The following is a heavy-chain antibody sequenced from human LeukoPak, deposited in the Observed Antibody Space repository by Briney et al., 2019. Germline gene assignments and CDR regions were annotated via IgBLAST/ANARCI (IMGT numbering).Heavy chain of an antibody. CDR1: GFTFSSYA. V-gene: IGHV3-30-3*01. J-gene: IGHJ6*02. Sequence: PGGSLRLSCAASGFTFSSYAMHWVRQAPGKGLEWVAVISYDGSNKYYADSVKGRFTISRDNSKNTLYLQMNSLRAEDTAVYYCARDRSANYDILTGYHGMDVWGQGTTVTVSS. D-gene: IGHD3-9*01. CDR3: ARDRSANYDILTGYHGMDV. CDR2: ISYDGSNK.